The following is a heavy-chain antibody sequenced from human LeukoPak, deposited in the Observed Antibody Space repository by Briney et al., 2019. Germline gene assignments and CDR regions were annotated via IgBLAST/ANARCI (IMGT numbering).Heavy chain of an antibody. D-gene: IGHD3-22*01. J-gene: IGHJ4*02. V-gene: IGHV3-11*01. CDR3: ARAEPTYYYDSGWDSKPGGYFDY. Sequence: PGGSLRLSCAASGFTFSDYYMSWIRQAPGKGLEWVSYISSIGSTIYYADSVKGRFTISRDNAKNSLYLQMNSLRAEDTAVYYCARAEPTYYYDSGWDSKPGGYFDYWGQGTLVTVSS. CDR1: GFTFSDYY. CDR2: ISSIGSTI.